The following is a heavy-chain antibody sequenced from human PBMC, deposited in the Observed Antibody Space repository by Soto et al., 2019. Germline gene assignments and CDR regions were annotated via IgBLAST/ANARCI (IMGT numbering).Heavy chain of an antibody. J-gene: IGHJ4*02. CDR2: ISWNSGSI. D-gene: IGHD3-16*01. CDR1: GFTFDDYA. CDR3: AKDRGEALLYSFDY. V-gene: IGHV3-9*01. Sequence: EVQLVESGGGLVQPGRSLRLSCAASGFTFDDYAMHWVRQAPGKGLEWVSGISWNSGSIGYADSVKSRFTISRDNAKNSLYLQMNSLRAEDTALYYCAKDRGEALLYSFDYWGQGTLVTVSS.